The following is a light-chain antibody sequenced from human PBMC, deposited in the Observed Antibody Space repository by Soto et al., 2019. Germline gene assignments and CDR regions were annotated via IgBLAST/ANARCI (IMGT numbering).Light chain of an antibody. J-gene: IGKJ4*01. V-gene: IGKV1-9*01. CDR1: QGMSTY. Sequence: DIQLTQSPSFLSASVGDTVTITCRASQGMSTYLAWYQQKPGKVPKLLIRSASTLQSGVPPRFSGGGSGTEFTLTISSLQPDDSGIYYCRQVNGYHRAFGGGTNVEIK. CDR2: SAS. CDR3: RQVNGYHRA.